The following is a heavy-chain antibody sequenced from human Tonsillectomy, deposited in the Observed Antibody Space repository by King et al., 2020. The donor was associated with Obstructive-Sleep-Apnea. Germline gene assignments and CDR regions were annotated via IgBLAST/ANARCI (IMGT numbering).Heavy chain of an antibody. J-gene: IGHJ5*02. CDR3: ARESRSLEYSISGVWFDP. Sequence: LVQSGAELKKPGASVTVSCKASGYTFTNYGLSWVRQAPGQGLEWMGWISGYNGNTNYAQKLQGRVTMTTDTSTSTAYMEVRSLKSDDTAVYYCARESRSLEYSISGVWFDPWGQGTLVSVSS. V-gene: IGHV1-18*04. CDR2: ISGYNGNT. CDR1: GYTFTNYG. D-gene: IGHD4-11*01.